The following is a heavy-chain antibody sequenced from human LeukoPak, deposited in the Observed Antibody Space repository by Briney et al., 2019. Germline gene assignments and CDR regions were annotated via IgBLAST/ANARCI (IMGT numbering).Heavy chain of an antibody. CDR3: AKATMIVVVTMVAFDY. J-gene: IGHJ4*02. D-gene: IGHD3-22*01. Sequence: GESLRLSCAASGFTFSSYAMSWVRQAPGKGLEWVSAISGSGGSTYYADSVKGRFTISRDNSKNTLYLQMTSLRAEDTAVYYCAKATMIVVVTMVAFDYWGQGTLVTVSS. CDR2: ISGSGGST. V-gene: IGHV3-23*01. CDR1: GFTFSSYA.